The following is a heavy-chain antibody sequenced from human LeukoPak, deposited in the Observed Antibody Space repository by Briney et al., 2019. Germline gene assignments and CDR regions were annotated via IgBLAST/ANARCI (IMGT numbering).Heavy chain of an antibody. CDR2: ISYDGSNK. CDR1: GFTFSSYG. V-gene: IGHV3-30*18. D-gene: IGHD4-17*01. CDR3: AKEDPVTTGLDY. J-gene: IGHJ4*02. Sequence: GGSLRLSCVASGFTFSSYGMHWVRQAPGKGLEWVAVISYDGSNKYYADSVKGRFTISRDNSKNTLYLQMNSLRAEDTAVYYCAKEDPVTTGLDYWGQGTLVTVSS.